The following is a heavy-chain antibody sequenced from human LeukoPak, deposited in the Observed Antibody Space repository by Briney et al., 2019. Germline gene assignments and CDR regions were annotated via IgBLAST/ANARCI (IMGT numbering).Heavy chain of an antibody. CDR2: IKQDGSEK. CDR1: QFTFSTYW. V-gene: IGHV3-7*01. D-gene: IGHD5-24*01. J-gene: IGHJ4*02. CDR3: ARTWGSRWLQSFDY. Sequence: GGSLRLSCAASQFTFSTYWMSWVRQAPGKGLEWVADIKQDGSEKYYVDSVKGRFTISRQNAKNSLYLQMNSLRAEDTAVYYCARTWGSRWLQSFDYWGQGTLVTVSS.